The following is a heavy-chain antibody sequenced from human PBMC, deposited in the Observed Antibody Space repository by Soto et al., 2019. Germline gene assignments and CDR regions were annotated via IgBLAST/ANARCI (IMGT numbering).Heavy chain of an antibody. D-gene: IGHD2-15*01. CDR1: GFTFSSYA. CDR3: ARGYCSGGSCREYFQH. Sequence: QVQLVESGGGVVQPGRSLRLSCVASGFTFSSYAMHWVRQAPGKGLEWVAVISYDGSNKYYADSVKGRFTISRDNSKNTLYLQMNSLRAEDTAVYYCARGYCSGGSCREYFQHWGQGTLVTVSS. CDR2: ISYDGSNK. V-gene: IGHV3-30-3*01. J-gene: IGHJ1*01.